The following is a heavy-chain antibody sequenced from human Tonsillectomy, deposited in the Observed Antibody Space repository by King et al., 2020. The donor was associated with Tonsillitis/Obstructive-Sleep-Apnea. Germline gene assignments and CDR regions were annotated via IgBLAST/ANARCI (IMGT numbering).Heavy chain of an antibody. CDR3: ARDPSIAARPSYGGFDP. V-gene: IGHV3-33*01. D-gene: IGHD6-6*01. CDR2: IWYDGSNK. Sequence: QLVQSGGGVVQPGRSLRLSCAASGFTFSSYGMHWVRQAPGKGLEWVAVIWYDGSNKYYADSVKGRFTISRDNSKNTLYLQMNSLRAEDTAVYYCARDPSIAARPSYGGFDPWGQGTLVTVSS. CDR1: GFTFSSYG. J-gene: IGHJ5*02.